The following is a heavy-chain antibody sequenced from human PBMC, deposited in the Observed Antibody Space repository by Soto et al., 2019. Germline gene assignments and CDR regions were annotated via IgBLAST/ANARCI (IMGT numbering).Heavy chain of an antibody. D-gene: IGHD6-13*01. Sequence: QVQLVESGGGVVQPGRSLRLSCAASGFTFRTKGMHWVRQAPGKGLEWVAIISYDGSNKYYADSVKGRFTISRDNSKKTVYLEMNSLRVEDTAVYYCAKEEQLTYWDFDLWGRGTLVTVSS. J-gene: IGHJ2*01. CDR3: AKEEQLTYWDFDL. V-gene: IGHV3-30*18. CDR1: GFTFRTKG. CDR2: ISYDGSNK.